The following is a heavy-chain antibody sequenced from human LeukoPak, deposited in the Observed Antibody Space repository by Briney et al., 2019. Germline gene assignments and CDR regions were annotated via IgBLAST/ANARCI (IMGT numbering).Heavy chain of an antibody. CDR3: ARDSSGWDSSWYFDL. D-gene: IGHD6-19*01. CDR2: IHYSGST. Sequence: SETLSLTCTVAGGSINNYYWSWIRQPPGKGLEWIGYIHYSGSTSYNPSLKGRVTMSLDTSKTQFSLKLTSVTAADTAVYYCARDSSGWDSSWYFDLWGRGTPVTVSS. J-gene: IGHJ2*01. CDR1: GGSINNYY. V-gene: IGHV4-59*01.